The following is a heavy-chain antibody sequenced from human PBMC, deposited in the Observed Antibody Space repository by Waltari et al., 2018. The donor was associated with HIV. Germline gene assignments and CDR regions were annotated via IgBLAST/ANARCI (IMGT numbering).Heavy chain of an antibody. D-gene: IGHD6-19*01. CDR3: TTGRSSVVAAPPVQ. CDR1: GFTFRDFF. CDR2: ILSDGKTR. J-gene: IGHJ4*01. Sequence: VQLAESGGGVVQPGKSVRLSCATSGFTFRDFFIHWVRQAPEKGLEWVAVILSDGKTRFYGDSIKGRFSVSRDNSNNTSSLQINRVTLADTAVYYCTTGRSSVVAAPPVQWGQGT. V-gene: IGHV3-33*01.